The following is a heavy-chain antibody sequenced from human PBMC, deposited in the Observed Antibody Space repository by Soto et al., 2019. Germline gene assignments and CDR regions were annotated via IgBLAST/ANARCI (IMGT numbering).Heavy chain of an antibody. V-gene: IGHV4-4*02. CDR3: ARGVKAVAGPFDY. CDR1: GGSISSSNW. Sequence: PSETLSLTCAVSGGSISSSNWWSWVRQPPGKGLERIGEIYHSGSTNYNPSLKSRVTISVDKSKNQFSLKLSSVTAADTAVYYCARGVKAVAGPFDYWGQGTLVTVSS. CDR2: IYHSGST. J-gene: IGHJ4*02. D-gene: IGHD6-19*01.